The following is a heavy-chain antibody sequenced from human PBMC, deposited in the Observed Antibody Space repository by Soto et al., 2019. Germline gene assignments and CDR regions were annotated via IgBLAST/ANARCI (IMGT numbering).Heavy chain of an antibody. D-gene: IGHD3-10*01. CDR3: ARDGTMVRGVIHYYYYYGMDV. V-gene: IGHV3-11*01. Sequence: GGSLRLSCAAPGFTFSDYYMSWIRQAPGKGLEWVSYISSSGSTIYYADSVKGRFTISRDNAKNSLYLQMNSLRAEDTAVYYCARDGTMVRGVIHYYYYYGMDVWGQGTTVTVSS. CDR2: ISSSGSTI. CDR1: GFTFSDYY. J-gene: IGHJ6*02.